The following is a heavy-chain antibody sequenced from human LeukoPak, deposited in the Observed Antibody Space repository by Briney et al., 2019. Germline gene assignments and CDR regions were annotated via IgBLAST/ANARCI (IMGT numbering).Heavy chain of an antibody. CDR3: ARVLTARSGGYDAFDI. J-gene: IGHJ3*02. Sequence: GGSLRLFCAASGFTFTIYDMHWVRQGTGKGLEWVSGIDTAGDTYYPGSLKGRFTISRENGKNSLYLQMNSLRAGDTAVYYCARVLTARSGGYDAFDIWGQGTMVTVSS. CDR2: IDTAGDT. CDR1: GFTFTIYD. V-gene: IGHV3-13*01. D-gene: IGHD6-25*01.